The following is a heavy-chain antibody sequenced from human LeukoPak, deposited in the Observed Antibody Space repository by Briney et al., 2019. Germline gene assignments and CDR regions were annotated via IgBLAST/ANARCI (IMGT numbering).Heavy chain of an antibody. V-gene: IGHV4-61*02. J-gene: IGHJ6*03. CDR1: GGSISSGSYY. CDR2: IYTSGST. CDR3: ARELGYCSSTSCYNYYYYYMDV. D-gene: IGHD2-2*02. Sequence: PSQTLSLTCTVSGGSISSGSYYWSWIRQPAGKELEWIGRIYTSGSTNYNPSLKSRVTISVDTSKNQFSLKLSSVTAADTAVYYCARELGYCSSTSCYNYYYYYMDVWGKGTTVTISS.